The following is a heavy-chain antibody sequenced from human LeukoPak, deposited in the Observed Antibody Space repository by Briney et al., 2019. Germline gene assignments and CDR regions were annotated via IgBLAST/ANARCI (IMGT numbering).Heavy chain of an antibody. Sequence: SETLSLTCTVSGGSISSYYWSWIRQPPGKGLEWIGYIYYSGSTNYDPSLKSRVTISVDTSKNQFSLKLSSVTAADTAVYYCARIGHEDYYFDYWGQGTLVTVSS. CDR2: IYYSGST. CDR1: GGSISSYY. J-gene: IGHJ4*02. V-gene: IGHV4-59*01. CDR3: ARIGHEDYYFDY.